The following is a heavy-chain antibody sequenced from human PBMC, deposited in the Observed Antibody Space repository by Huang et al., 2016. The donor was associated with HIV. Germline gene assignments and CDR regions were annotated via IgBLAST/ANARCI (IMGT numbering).Heavy chain of an antibody. CDR2: VGENDKKV. J-gene: IGHJ6*03. CDR3: VRDTKYRSGFYNYYYMDV. Sequence: HLVESGGGSVRPGESLKLSCVDTGFDFSTRIFNWVRQAPGRGLEGISNVGENDKKVSYANSVRGLFTISRDNARQSIYLQMRNLRPSDTAKYYCVRDTKYRSGFYNYYYMDVWGNGTAVTVSS. D-gene: IGHD6-25*01. CDR1: GFDFSTRI. V-gene: IGHV3-48*01.